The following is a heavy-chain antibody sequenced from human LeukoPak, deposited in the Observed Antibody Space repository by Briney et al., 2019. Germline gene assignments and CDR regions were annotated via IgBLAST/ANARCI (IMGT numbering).Heavy chain of an antibody. Sequence: GGSLRLSCAASGFTFTSYGMHWVRQAPGRGLEWGAVIWYDGSNKYYADSVKGRFTISRDNSKNTLYLQMNRLRAEDTAVYYCARDPIAAVRFDYWGQGTLVTVSS. J-gene: IGHJ4*02. CDR1: GFTFTSYG. CDR3: ARDPIAAVRFDY. CDR2: IWYDGSNK. D-gene: IGHD6-13*01. V-gene: IGHV3-33*01.